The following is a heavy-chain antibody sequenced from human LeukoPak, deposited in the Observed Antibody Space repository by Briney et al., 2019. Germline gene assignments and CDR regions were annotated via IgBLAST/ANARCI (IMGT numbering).Heavy chain of an antibody. Sequence: KTGGSLRLSCAASGFTFSSYSMNWVRQAPGKGLEWVSSISSSSSYIYYADSVKGRFTISRDNAKNSLFLQLNSLRAEDTGIYYCARATSGWPSDFWGQGTLVTVSS. V-gene: IGHV3-21*01. CDR1: GFTFSSYS. CDR2: ISSSSSYI. D-gene: IGHD6-19*01. J-gene: IGHJ4*02. CDR3: ARATSGWPSDF.